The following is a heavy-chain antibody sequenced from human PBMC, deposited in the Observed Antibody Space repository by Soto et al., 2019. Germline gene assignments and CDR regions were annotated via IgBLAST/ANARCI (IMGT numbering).Heavy chain of an antibody. CDR2: IYPGDSDT. CDR3: ARQHSNYYYGMDV. CDR1: GYSFTSYW. D-gene: IGHD4-4*01. J-gene: IGHJ6*02. V-gene: IGHV5-51*01. Sequence: GESLKISCQGSGYSFTSYWIGWVRQMPGKGLEWMGIIYPGDSDTRYSPSFQGQVTISADKSISTAYLQWSSLKASDTAMYYCARQHSNYYYGMDVWGQGTTVTVSS.